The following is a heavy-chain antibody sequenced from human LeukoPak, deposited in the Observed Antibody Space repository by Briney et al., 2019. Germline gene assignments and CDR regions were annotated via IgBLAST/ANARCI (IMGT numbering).Heavy chain of an antibody. D-gene: IGHD6-13*01. CDR3: ARDGTRAPSPPDY. J-gene: IGHJ4*02. CDR2: IKQDGSDK. Sequence: PGGSLRLSCMVSGFTFNNFWMRWVRQAPGKGLEWVANIKQDGSDKYYVDSVKGRFTISRDNAKNLLYLQMNSLRAADTAVYYCARDGTRAPSPPDYWGPGTLVTVSS. V-gene: IGHV3-7*01. CDR1: GFTFNNFW.